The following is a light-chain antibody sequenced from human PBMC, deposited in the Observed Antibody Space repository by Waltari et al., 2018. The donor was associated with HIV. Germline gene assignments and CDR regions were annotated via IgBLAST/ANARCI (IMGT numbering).Light chain of an antibody. J-gene: IGLJ2*01. CDR3: SSFAGSNNLMV. CDR2: QVN. V-gene: IGLV2-8*01. Sequence: QSALPQPPSASGSPGQSVTISCTGTSSDVGGYNYVPWYQQHPGKAPKLMIYQVNKRPSGVPARFSGTKYGNRASLTVSGHQAEDEADYYGSSFAGSNNLMVFGGGTKLTVL. CDR1: SSDVGGYNY.